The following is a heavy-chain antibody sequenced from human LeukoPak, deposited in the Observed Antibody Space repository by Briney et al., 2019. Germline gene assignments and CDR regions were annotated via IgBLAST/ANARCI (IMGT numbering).Heavy chain of an antibody. J-gene: IGHJ4*02. D-gene: IGHD3-3*01. V-gene: IGHV4-34*01. CDR2: INHSGST. Sequence: NSSETLSLTCTVSGGSISGYYWSWIRQPPGKGLEWIGEINHSGSTNYNPSLKSRVTISVDTSKNQFSLKLSSVTAADTAVYYCARGPNYYDFWSGYYTDYFDYWGQGTLVTVSS. CDR3: ARGPNYYDFWSGYYTDYFDY. CDR1: GGSISGYY.